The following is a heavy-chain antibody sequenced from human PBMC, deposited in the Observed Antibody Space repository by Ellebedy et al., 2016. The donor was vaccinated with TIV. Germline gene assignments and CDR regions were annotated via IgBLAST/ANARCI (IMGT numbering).Heavy chain of an antibody. CDR1: GGSLTNHF. J-gene: IGHJ2*01. D-gene: IGHD6-13*01. Sequence: MPSETLSLTCTVSGGSLTNHFWSWIRQPPGKGLEWITSIYYSGTTNYNPSLKSRVTISVDTSKNHISLTLMSSVSVADTAVYYCARVAITAAVGGGFFDLWGRGTLVTVSS. CDR3: ARVAITAAVGGGFFDL. V-gene: IGHV4-59*11. CDR2: IYYSGTT.